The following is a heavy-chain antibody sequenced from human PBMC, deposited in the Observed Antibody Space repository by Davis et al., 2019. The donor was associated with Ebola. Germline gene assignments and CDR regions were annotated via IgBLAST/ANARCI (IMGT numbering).Heavy chain of an antibody. Sequence: ASVKVSCKASGYTFTSYDINWVRQATGQGLEWMGWMNPNSGNTGYAQKFQGRVTMTRNTSISTAYMELSSLRSEDTAVYYCARVEYYDFWSGYYNYYGMDVWGQGTTVTVSS. V-gene: IGHV1-8*01. CDR1: GYTFTSYD. CDR3: ARVEYYDFWSGYYNYYGMDV. J-gene: IGHJ6*02. CDR2: MNPNSGNT. D-gene: IGHD3-3*01.